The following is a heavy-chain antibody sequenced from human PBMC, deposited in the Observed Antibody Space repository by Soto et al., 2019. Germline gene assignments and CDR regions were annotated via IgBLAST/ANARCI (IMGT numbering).Heavy chain of an antibody. CDR3: AGRKGLQGKPDY. D-gene: IGHD4-4*01. V-gene: IGHV3-21*01. Sequence: EVQLVESGGGLVKPGGSLRLSCAASGFTFSSYSMNWVRQAPGKGLEWVSSISSSSSYIYYADSVKGRFTISRDNAKNSLYLQMNSLRAEDTAVYYCAGRKGLQGKPDYWGQGTLVTVSS. CDR2: ISSSSSYI. CDR1: GFTFSSYS. J-gene: IGHJ4*02.